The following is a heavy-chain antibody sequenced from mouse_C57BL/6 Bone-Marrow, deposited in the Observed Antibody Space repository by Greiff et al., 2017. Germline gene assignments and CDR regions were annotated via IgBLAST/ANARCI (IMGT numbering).Heavy chain of an antibody. J-gene: IGHJ2*01. D-gene: IGHD1-1*01. CDR3: TRRDHYYGSYFDD. V-gene: IGHV1-5*01. CDR2: IYPGNSDT. Sequence: EVKLVESGTVLARPGASVKMSCKTSGYTFTSYWMHWVKQRPGQGLEWIGAIYPGNSDTSYNQKFKGKAKLTAVTSASTAYMELSSLTNEDSAVYYCTRRDHYYGSYFDDWGQGTTLTVSS. CDR1: GYTFTSYW.